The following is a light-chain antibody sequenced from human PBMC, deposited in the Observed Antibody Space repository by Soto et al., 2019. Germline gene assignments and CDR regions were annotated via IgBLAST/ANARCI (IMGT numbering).Light chain of an antibody. Sequence: QSVFTQPPSVSAAPGQKVTISCSGSSSNIGNNYVSWYQQLPGTAPKFLIYDSNKRPSGIPDRFSGSKSGTSATLAITGLQTGDEADYYCGTWDSSLSAVVFGGGTKLTVL. CDR3: GTWDSSLSAVV. CDR1: SSNIGNNY. V-gene: IGLV1-51*01. CDR2: DSN. J-gene: IGLJ2*01.